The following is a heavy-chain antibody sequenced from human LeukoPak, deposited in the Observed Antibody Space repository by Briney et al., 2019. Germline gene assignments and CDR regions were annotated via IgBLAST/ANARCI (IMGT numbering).Heavy chain of an antibody. D-gene: IGHD3-3*01. Sequence: GGSLRLSCAASGFRFSGYWMTWVRQAPGKGLEWVANIKLDGSEKNYVDSVKGRFTISRDNTKSSLYLQMNSLRAEDTAVFYCARDQYDTWSRRGNFDSWGQGTLVIVSS. CDR1: GFRFSGYW. CDR3: ARDQYDTWSRRGNFDS. V-gene: IGHV3-7*03. J-gene: IGHJ4*02. CDR2: IKLDGSEK.